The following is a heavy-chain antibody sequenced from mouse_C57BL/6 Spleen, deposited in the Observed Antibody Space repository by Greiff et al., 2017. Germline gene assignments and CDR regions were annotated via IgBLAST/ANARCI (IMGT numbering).Heavy chain of an antibody. D-gene: IGHD2-4*01. V-gene: IGHV5-4*03. CDR1: GFTFSSYA. Sequence: EVKLMESGGGLVKPGGSLKLSCAASGFTFSSYAMSWVRQTPEKRLEWVATISDGGSYTYYPDNVKGRFTISRDNAKNNLYLQMSHLKSEDTAMYYCARFYDYDGFAYWGQGTLVAVSA. CDR2: ISDGGSYT. CDR3: ARFYDYDGFAY. J-gene: IGHJ3*01.